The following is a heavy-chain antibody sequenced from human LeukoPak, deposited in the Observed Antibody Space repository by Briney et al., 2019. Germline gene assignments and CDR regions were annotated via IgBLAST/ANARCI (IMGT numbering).Heavy chain of an antibody. V-gene: IGHV3-9*01. J-gene: IGHJ2*01. D-gene: IGHD7-27*01. CDR2: ISWNSGTR. CDR1: GFNFNNYA. CDR3: AKATGDWYFDP. Sequence: GGSLRLSCAGSGFNFNNYAMHWVRQAPGKGLEWLSGISWNSGTRGYADSVKGRFTISRDNAKNSLYLQMNSLRPDDTAFYYCAKATGDWYFDPWGRGTLVTVSS.